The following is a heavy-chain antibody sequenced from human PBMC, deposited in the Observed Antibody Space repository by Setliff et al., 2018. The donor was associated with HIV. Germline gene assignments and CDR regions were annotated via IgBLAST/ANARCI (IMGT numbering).Heavy chain of an antibody. CDR2: ISGSGVST. J-gene: IGHJ4*02. CDR1: GFTFGDYL. V-gene: IGHV3-23*01. Sequence: GGSLRLSCATSGFTFGDYLMSWVRQVPGKGLEWVSGISGSGVSTYYADSVKGRFTISRDNSKNTLYLQMSSLRADDTAVYYCARVDDDYVWARTYFDYWGQGSLVTVSS. D-gene: IGHD3-16*01. CDR3: ARVDDDYVWARTYFDY.